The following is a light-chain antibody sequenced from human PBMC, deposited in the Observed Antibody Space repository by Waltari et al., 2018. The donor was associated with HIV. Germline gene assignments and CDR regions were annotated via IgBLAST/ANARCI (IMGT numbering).Light chain of an antibody. CDR3: YSAADNNV. CDR1: VLAKKY. J-gene: IGLJ1*01. CDR2: KDS. V-gene: IGLV3-27*01. Sequence: SYELTQPSSLSVSPGQTARITCSGDVLAKKYARLFQQKPGQAPVLVIYKDSERPSGIPERFSGSSSGTTVTLTISGAQVEDEADYYCYSAADNNVFGTGTKVTVL.